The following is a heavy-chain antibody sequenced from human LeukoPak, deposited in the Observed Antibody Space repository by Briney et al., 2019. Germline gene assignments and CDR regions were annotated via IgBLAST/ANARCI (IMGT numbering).Heavy chain of an antibody. Sequence: GGSLRLSCAASRFTFSSYGMHWVRQAPGKGLEWVAVIWYDGSNKYYADSVKGRFTISRDNSKNTLYLQMNSLRAEDTAVYYCAKDDKYYDSSGYSDYWGQGTLVTVSS. V-gene: IGHV3-33*06. CDR2: IWYDGSNK. CDR1: RFTFSSYG. CDR3: AKDDKYYDSSGYSDY. D-gene: IGHD3-22*01. J-gene: IGHJ4*02.